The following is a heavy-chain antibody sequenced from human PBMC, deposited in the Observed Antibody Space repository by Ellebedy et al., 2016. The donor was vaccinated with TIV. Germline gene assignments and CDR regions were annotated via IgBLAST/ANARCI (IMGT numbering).Heavy chain of an antibody. V-gene: IGHV1-18*04. D-gene: IGHD3-22*01. CDR3: ARDRSIIVTLVDAGGDWFDP. CDR1: GYTFTDYG. CDR2: ISAYNGDT. Sequence: AASVKVSCKASGYTFTDYGISWLRQAPGQGLEWMGWISAYNGDTKYAQIFQGRVTMTTDTSTNTAYMDLRSLRSDDTAVYYCARDRSIIVTLVDAGGDWFDPWGQGTLVTVSS. J-gene: IGHJ5*02.